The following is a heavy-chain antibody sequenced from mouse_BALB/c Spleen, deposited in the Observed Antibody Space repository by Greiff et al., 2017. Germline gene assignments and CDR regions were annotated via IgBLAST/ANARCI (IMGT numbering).Heavy chain of an antibody. Sequence: EVQVVESGPGLVKPSQSLSLTCSVTGYSITSGYYWNWIRQFPGNKLEWMGYISYDGSNNYNPSLKNRISITRDTSKNQFFLKLNSVTTEDTATYYCAREGYYYGSSSYAMDYWGQGTSVTVSS. V-gene: IGHV3-6*02. J-gene: IGHJ4*01. CDR1: GYSITSGYY. CDR2: ISYDGSN. CDR3: AREGYYYGSSSYAMDY. D-gene: IGHD1-1*01.